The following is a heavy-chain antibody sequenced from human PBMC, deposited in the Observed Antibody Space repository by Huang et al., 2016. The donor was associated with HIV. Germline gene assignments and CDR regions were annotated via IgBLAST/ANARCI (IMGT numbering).Heavy chain of an antibody. J-gene: IGHJ4*02. CDR2: ISYDAKTK. D-gene: IGHD6-13*01. CDR3: AKGVSAAAVLDF. V-gene: IGHV3-30*18. Sequence: QVQLVESGGGVVQPGRSLRLSCAASGFTFSSYGMHWVRQAPGKGLEWVAVISYDAKTKYYVDSVKGRFSISRDNSKTTVYLQLNSLRVEDTAVYYCAKGVSAAAVLDFWGQGTLVTVSS. CDR1: GFTFSSYG.